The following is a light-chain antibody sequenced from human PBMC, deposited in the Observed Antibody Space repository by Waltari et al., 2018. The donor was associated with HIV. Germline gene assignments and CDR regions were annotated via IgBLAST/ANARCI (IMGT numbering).Light chain of an antibody. J-gene: IGLJ2*01. V-gene: IGLV2-8*01. CDR1: SSDIGGYHS. Sequence: QSALTQPPSASGSPGQSVTISCTGTSSDIGGYHSVSWYQPHPGKAPKLMIYEVSKRPSGVPDRFSGSKSGNTASLTVSGLQAEDEADYYCSSYAGSNNLVFGGGTKLTVL. CDR2: EVS. CDR3: SSYAGSNNLV.